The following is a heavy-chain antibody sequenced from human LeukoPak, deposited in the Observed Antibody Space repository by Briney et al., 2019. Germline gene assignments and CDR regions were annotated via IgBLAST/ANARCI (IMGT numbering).Heavy chain of an antibody. D-gene: IGHD6-19*01. V-gene: IGHV3-74*03. Sequence: GGSLRLSCAASGFTFSNYWVHWVRQAPGQGLLWVSRISIDGSGTKYADSVKGRFTISRDNAKSTLYLQMNSLRADDTAVYYCVRDQKFLGYTRDSSGPFDYWGQGTLVTVSS. CDR3: VRDQKFLGYTRDSSGPFDY. CDR1: GFTFSNYW. J-gene: IGHJ4*02. CDR2: ISIDGSGT.